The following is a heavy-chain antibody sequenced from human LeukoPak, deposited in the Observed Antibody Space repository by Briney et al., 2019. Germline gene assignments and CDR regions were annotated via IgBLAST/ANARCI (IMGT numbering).Heavy chain of an antibody. CDR3: ARHGSSIAARPTYYYGMDV. J-gene: IGHJ6*02. D-gene: IGHD6-6*01. V-gene: IGHV4-34*01. CDR1: GGSFSGYF. Sequence: SETLSLTCDVYGGSFSGYFWTWIRQPPGKGLEWIGEISDSGSTNYNPSLKSRVTISVDTSKNQFSLKLSSVTAADTAVYYCARHGSSIAARPTYYYGMDVWGQGTTVTVSS. CDR2: ISDSGST.